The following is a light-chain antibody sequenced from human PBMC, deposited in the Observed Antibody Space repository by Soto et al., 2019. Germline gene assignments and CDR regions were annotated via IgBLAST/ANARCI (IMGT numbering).Light chain of an antibody. V-gene: IGKV1-33*01. CDR3: QQYDHLPIT. CDR2: DAS. Sequence: DIQMTQSPSCLSASVGDRVTITCQASQDISNYLNWYQQKPGRSPKLLIYDASNLETGVPSRFGGSGSGTDFTFTISSLQPEDIGTYYCQQYDHLPITFGQGTRLEIK. J-gene: IGKJ5*01. CDR1: QDISNY.